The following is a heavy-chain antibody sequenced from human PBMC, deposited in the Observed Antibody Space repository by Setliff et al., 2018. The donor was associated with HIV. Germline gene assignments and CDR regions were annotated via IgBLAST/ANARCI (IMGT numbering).Heavy chain of an antibody. V-gene: IGHV1-69*05. Sequence: ASVKVSCKASGFTFNHYALSWVRQAPGQRPEWMGGIIPMYGVTNYAQKFQGRVTITTDESTSTAYMELSSLRSEDTAVYYCALPYCSGGNCWSSASLPPAGWFDPWGQGTLVTVSP. CDR3: ALPYCSGGNCWSSASLPPAGWFDP. CDR2: IIPMYGVT. J-gene: IGHJ5*02. D-gene: IGHD2-15*01. CDR1: GFTFNHYA.